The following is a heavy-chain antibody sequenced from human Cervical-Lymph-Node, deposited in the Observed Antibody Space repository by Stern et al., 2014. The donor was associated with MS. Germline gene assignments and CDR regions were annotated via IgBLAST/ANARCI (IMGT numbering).Heavy chain of an antibody. CDR3: AKVYGSGPFDY. Sequence: VQLVESEGTLVQPGGSLRLSCAASGFTFSSYAMSWVRQAPGKGLEWVSVISGSDGSTFYADSVKGRFTISRDNSKNTLFLQMTSLRAEDTAVYYCAKVYGSGPFDYWGQGTLVTVSS. D-gene: IGHD6-19*01. CDR2: ISGSDGST. J-gene: IGHJ4*02. CDR1: GFTFSSYA. V-gene: IGHV3-23*04.